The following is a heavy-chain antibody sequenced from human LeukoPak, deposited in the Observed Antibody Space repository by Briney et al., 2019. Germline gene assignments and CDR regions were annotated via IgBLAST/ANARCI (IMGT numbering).Heavy chain of an antibody. V-gene: IGHV4-38-2*02. J-gene: IGHJ4*02. CDR2: TYHTGYT. Sequence: SSETLSLTCNVSGYSVNTGYYWGWIRQPPGKGLEWIGSTYHTGYTYYNSSLQSRAIISVDTSKNQFSLKLRSATAADTAVYYCVRADLVPHWGQGTLVTVSS. CDR1: GYSVNTGYY. CDR3: VRADLVPH.